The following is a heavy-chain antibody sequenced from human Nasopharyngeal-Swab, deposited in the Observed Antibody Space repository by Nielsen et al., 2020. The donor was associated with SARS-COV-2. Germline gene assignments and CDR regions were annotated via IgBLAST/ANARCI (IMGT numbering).Heavy chain of an antibody. J-gene: IGHJ6*02. CDR1: GFTVSSNY. CDR2: ISYDGSNK. V-gene: IGHV3-30*03. Sequence: GESLKISCAASGFTVSSNYMSWVRQAPGKGPEWVAVISYDGSNKYYADSVKGRFTISRDNSKNTLYLQMNSLRAEDTAVYYCARGRGAAAGTLFDYYYYGMDVWGQGTTVTVSS. CDR3: ARGRGAAAGTLFDYYYYGMDV. D-gene: IGHD6-13*01.